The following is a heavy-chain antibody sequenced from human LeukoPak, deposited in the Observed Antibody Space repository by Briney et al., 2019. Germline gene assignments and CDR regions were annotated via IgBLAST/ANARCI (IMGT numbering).Heavy chain of an antibody. CDR1: GGSISSSSYY. V-gene: IGHV4-39*07. D-gene: IGHD7-27*01. CDR3: ARHRLGHWYFDL. Sequence: SETLSLTCTVSGGSISSSSYYWGWIRQPPGKGLEWIGSIYYSGSTYYNPSLKSRATISVDTSKNQFSLKLSSVTAADTAVYYCARHRLGHWYFDLWGRGTLVTVSS. J-gene: IGHJ2*01. CDR2: IYYSGST.